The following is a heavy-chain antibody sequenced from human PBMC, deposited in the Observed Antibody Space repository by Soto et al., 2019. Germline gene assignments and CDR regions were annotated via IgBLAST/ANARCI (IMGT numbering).Heavy chain of an antibody. D-gene: IGHD6-19*01. CDR2: IYYRGST. V-gene: IGHV4-59*08. J-gene: IGHJ3*02. CDR3: ARPYSSGWYAAFDI. CDR1: GGSVSSYY. Sequence: SETLSLTCTVSGGSVSSYYWSWIRQPPGKGLEWIGFIYYRGSTNYNPSLKSRVTISVDTSKNQFSLKLSSVTAADTAVYYCARPYSSGWYAAFDIWGQGTMVTVSS.